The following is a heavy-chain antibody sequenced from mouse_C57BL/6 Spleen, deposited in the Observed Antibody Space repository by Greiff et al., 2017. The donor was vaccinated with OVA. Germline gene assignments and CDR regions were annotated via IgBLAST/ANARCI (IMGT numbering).Heavy chain of an antibody. J-gene: IGHJ3*01. CDR3: ARRGEHGWLAY. D-gene: IGHD1-1*01. V-gene: IGHV1-80*01. Sequence: QVQLKESGAELVKPGASVKISCKASGYAFSSYWMNWVKQRPGKGLEWIGQVYPGDGDTNYNGKFKGKATLTADTSSSTAYMQLSSLTSEDSAVYFCARRGEHGWLAYWGQGTLVTVSA. CDR1: GYAFSSYW. CDR2: VYPGDGDT.